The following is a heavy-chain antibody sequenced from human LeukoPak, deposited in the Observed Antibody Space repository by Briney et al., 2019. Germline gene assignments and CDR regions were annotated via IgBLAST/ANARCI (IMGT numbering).Heavy chain of an antibody. J-gene: IGHJ4*02. D-gene: IGHD3-22*01. CDR3: ARPDYYDSSGYYC. CDR1: GYTFTGYY. V-gene: IGHV1-2*02. CDR2: INPNSGGT. Sequence: ASVKVSCKASGYTFTGYYMRWVRQAPGQGLEWMGWINPNSGGTNYAQKFQGRVTMTRDTSISTAYMELSRLRSDDTAVYYCARPDYYDSSGYYCWGQGTLVTVSS.